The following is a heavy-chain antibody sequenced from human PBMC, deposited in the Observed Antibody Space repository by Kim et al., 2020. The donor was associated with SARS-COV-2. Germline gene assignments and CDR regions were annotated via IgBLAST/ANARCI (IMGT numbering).Heavy chain of an antibody. V-gene: IGHV3-7*03. CDR3: VKSRGWIFDL. CDR2: RKEDGSEI. D-gene: IGHD2-2*03. CDR1: GFTSSDSW. Sequence: GGSLRLSCAVSGFTSSDSWMNWVRQAPGKGLEWVANRKEDGSEIYYVDSVRGRFTISRDNAKNSLYLHMDSLRVEDTAVYFCVKSRGWIFDLLGRGTLVT. J-gene: IGHJ2*01.